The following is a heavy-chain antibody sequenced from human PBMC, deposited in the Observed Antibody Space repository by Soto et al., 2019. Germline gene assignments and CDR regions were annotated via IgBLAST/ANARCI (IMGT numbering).Heavy chain of an antibody. Sequence: SDLPFPPATVSGGSSCNVSYHRNRVPKPPGKGLELIGYIYYSGSTNYNPSLKSRVTISVDTSKNQFCVKLSSVTAAETAVYYCARDSVLMYGAGRGDYCYGMEVWGQGSTVTVSS. J-gene: IGHJ6*01. CDR1: GGSSCNVSYH. D-gene: IGHD3-10*01. CDR3: ARDSVLMYGAGRGDYCYGMEV. CDR2: IYYSGST. V-gene: IGHV4-61*01.